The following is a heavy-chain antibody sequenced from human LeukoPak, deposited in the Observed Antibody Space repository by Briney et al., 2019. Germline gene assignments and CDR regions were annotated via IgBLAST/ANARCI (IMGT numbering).Heavy chain of an antibody. CDR2: IYPGDSDT. D-gene: IGHD4-11*01. J-gene: IGHJ5*02. CDR1: GYSFTSYW. V-gene: IGHV5-51*01. CDR3: ARSIYSNYAYNWFDP. Sequence: GESLKISCKGSGYSFTSYWIGWVRQMPGKGLEWMGIIYPGDSDTRYSPSFQGQVTISADKSISTAYLQWSSLKASDTAMYYCARSIYSNYAYNWFDPWGQGTLVTVSP.